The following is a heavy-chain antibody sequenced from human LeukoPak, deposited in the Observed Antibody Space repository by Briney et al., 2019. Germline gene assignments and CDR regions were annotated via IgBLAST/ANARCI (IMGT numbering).Heavy chain of an antibody. V-gene: IGHV4-30-2*01. Sequence: SETLSLTCTVSGGSISSGGYYWSWIRQPPGKGLEWIGYIYHSGSTYYNPSLKSRVTISVDTSKNQFSLKLSSVTAADTAVYYCARVPWAPYSGYVSPRDYWGQGTLVTVSS. CDR1: GGSISSGGYY. D-gene: IGHD5-12*01. CDR2: IYHSGST. CDR3: ARVPWAPYSGYVSPRDY. J-gene: IGHJ4*02.